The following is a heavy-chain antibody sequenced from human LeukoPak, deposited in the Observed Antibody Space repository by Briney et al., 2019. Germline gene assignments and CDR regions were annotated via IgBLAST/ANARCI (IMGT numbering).Heavy chain of an antibody. J-gene: IGHJ6*02. D-gene: IGHD2-21*02. CDR3: ARTGGDCSSGLCYYAMDV. Sequence: PSETLSLTCTVSGGSISSGSYYWSWIRQPAGKGLEWIGYVYSGSTNYNPSLKSRVTLSIDMSKNQFSLRLSSVTAADTAVYYCARTGGDCSSGLCYYAMDVWGQGTTVTVS. CDR2: VYSGST. CDR1: GGSISSGSYY. V-gene: IGHV4-61*10.